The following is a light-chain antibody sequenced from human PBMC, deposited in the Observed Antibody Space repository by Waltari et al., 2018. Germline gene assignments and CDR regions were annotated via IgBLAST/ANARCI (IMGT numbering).Light chain of an antibody. CDR1: ISTTGSNT. CDR2: SNN. J-gene: IGLJ2*01. V-gene: IGLV1-44*01. CDR3: AAWDDSLNGVV. Sequence: QSVLTQPPSASGTPGQRVTISCSRSISTTGSNTVNWYQQPPGTAPTLLIYSNNQRPSGVPDRFYGSKSGTSASRAISGLQSEDDADYYCAAWDDSLNGVVFGGGTKLTVL.